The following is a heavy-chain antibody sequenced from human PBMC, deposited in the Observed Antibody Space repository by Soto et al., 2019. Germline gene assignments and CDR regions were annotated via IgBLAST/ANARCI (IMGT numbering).Heavy chain of an antibody. Sequence: SETLSLTCTVSGGSIYRSGYYWDWIRQPPGRGLEWIGNIDYNGVTYSNPSLKSRVTISRDTSKNQFSLKLTSVTAADTALYYCGKVLVGATGHTDSDSWGPGTLVTVSS. J-gene: IGHJ4*02. V-gene: IGHV4-39*01. CDR2: IDYNGVT. CDR3: GKVLVGATGHTDSDS. CDR1: GGSIYRSGYY. D-gene: IGHD2-15*01.